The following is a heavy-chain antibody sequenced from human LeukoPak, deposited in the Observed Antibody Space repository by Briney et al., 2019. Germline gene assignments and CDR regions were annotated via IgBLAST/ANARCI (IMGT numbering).Heavy chain of an antibody. J-gene: IGHJ5*02. CDR3: ARLGTGYDSSGYSIGWFDP. D-gene: IGHD3-22*01. Sequence: RTSETLSLTCTVSGGSISSYYWTWIRQPPGKGLEWIGYISFTGSTNYNPSLKSRVTISLDTSKNQFSLKLSSVTAADTAVYYCARLGTGYDSSGYSIGWFDPWGQGTLVTVSS. CDR2: ISFTGST. V-gene: IGHV4-59*01. CDR1: GGSISSYY.